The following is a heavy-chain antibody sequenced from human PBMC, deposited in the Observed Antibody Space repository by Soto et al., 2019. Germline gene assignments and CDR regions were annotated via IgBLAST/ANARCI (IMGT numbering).Heavy chain of an antibody. CDR2: VYYSGIA. CDR3: ARGSMVRGPTPFDY. Sequence: PSETLSLTCNVSGGSIRSYYWNWIRQPPGKTLEWIGDVYYSGIANYNPSLKSRVTISVDMSKNQFSLKLNSVTAADTAVYYCARGSMVRGPTPFDYWGQGTLLPVSS. CDR1: GGSIRSYY. D-gene: IGHD3-10*01. V-gene: IGHV4-59*01. J-gene: IGHJ4*02.